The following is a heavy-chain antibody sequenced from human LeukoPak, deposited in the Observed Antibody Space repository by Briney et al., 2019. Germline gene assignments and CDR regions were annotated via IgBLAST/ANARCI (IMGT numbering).Heavy chain of an antibody. D-gene: IGHD2-15*01. CDR2: IYYSGST. J-gene: IGHJ4*02. V-gene: IGHV4-59*12. CDR1: GGSISSYY. CDR3: AREIVVVVAASQGYFDY. Sequence: SETLSLTCTVSGGSISSYYWSWIRQPPGKGLEWIGYIYYSGSTYYNPSLKSRVTISVDTSKNQFSLKLSSVTAADTAVYYCAREIVVVVAASQGYFDYWGQGTLVTVSS.